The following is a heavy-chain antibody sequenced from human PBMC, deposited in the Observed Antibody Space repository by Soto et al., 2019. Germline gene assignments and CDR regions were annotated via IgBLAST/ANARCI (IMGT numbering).Heavy chain of an antibody. Sequence: SETLSLTCTVSGACVRDYNWTWILQPPGRGLEWIGFIHHTGSNTYSHYLRSRVTMSVDTSRHHFSLMMTSVTAADTAVYYCAKWGYPARQAFDIWGQGTMVTVSS. CDR3: AKWGYPARQAFDI. V-gene: IGHV4-59*02. J-gene: IGHJ3*02. CDR2: IHHTGSN. D-gene: IGHD3-16*02. CDR1: GACVRDYN.